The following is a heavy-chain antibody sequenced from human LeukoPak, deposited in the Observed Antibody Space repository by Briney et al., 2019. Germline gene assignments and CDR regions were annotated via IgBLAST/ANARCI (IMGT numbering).Heavy chain of an antibody. V-gene: IGHV3-23*01. CDR1: GFTFSSYA. CDR2: ISGTGTGT. J-gene: IGHJ6*03. CDR3: AKDGYSYGYESPYHYYYMDV. D-gene: IGHD5-18*01. Sequence: GGSLRLSCAASGFTFSSYAMSWVRQAPGKGLEWVSGISGTGTGTYYADSVRGRFTISRDNTKNTLYLQMSSLRAEDTAVYYCAKDGYSYGYESPYHYYYMDVWGKGTTVTVSS.